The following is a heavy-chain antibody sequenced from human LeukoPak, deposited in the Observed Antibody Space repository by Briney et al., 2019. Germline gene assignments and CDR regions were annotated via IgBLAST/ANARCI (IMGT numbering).Heavy chain of an antibody. CDR3: ARADRRRPPYSSSWYSENIFDY. CDR1: GYTFTSYY. CDR2: INPSGGST. V-gene: IGHV1-46*01. D-gene: IGHD6-13*01. J-gene: IGHJ4*02. Sequence: ASVKVSCKASGYTFTSYYMNWVRQAPGQGLEWMGIINPSGGSTSCAQKFQGRVTMTRDTSTSTVYMELSSLRSEDTAVYYCARADRRRPPYSSSWYSENIFDYWGQGTLVTVSS.